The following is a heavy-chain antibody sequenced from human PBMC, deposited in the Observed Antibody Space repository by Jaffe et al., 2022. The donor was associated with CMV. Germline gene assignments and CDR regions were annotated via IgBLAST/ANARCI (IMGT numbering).Heavy chain of an antibody. Sequence: LQLVQSGAEVKKPGESLKISCKGSGNTFTNYWIGWVRQVPGKGLEWMGIIFPHYSDIRYSPSFQGQVTISADKSISTAYLQWSSLRPSDTAMYYCASSPVLTGYHYWGQGTLVTVSS. CDR1: GNTFTNYW. J-gene: IGHJ4*02. CDR3: ASSPVLTGYHY. CDR2: IFPHYSDI. D-gene: IGHD3-9*01. V-gene: IGHV5-51*01.